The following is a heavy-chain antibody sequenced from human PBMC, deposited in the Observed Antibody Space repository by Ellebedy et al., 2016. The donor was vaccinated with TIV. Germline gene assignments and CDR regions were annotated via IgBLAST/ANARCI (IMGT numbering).Heavy chain of an antibody. V-gene: IGHV3-33*01. CDR3: AAGFGTHY. CDR1: GFTFTSYG. J-gene: IGHJ4*02. Sequence: GESLKISCAASGFTFTSYGMHWVRQAPGKGLEWVAVIWYDGSNKYYADSVKGRFTISRDNSKNTLYLQMNSLRVEDTAVYYCAAGFGTHYWGQGTRVTVSS. D-gene: IGHD3-3*01. CDR2: IWYDGSNK.